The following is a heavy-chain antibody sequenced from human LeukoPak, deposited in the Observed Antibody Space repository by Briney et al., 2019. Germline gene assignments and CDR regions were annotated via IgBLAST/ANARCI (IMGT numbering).Heavy chain of an antibody. D-gene: IGHD6-13*01. CDR1: GFTFSSYT. V-gene: IGHV3-23*01. CDR3: AKAGSISWYDH. J-gene: IGHJ5*02. CDR2: IDHTGDRT. Sequence: SGGSLRLSCAASGFTFSSYTMAWVRQAPGKGLEWISDIDHTGDRTYYRDSVKGQFTISRDNSKNTLYLQMNSLRVEDTATYYCAKAGSISWYDHWGQGTLVTVS.